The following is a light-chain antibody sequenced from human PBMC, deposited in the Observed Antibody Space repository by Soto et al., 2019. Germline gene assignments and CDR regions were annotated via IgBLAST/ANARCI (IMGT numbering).Light chain of an antibody. J-gene: IGKJ1*01. Sequence: DIQVTHSRSTLSGSVGDRVTITCRASQTTSSWLAWYQRKSGKGPKLLIYKASNLQTGDPSRFSGSGYGTEFTITISSLQHDDVASDYYQQYRAHWTFGRGTKVDI. CDR1: QTTSSW. CDR3: QQYRAHWT. V-gene: IGKV1-5*03. CDR2: KAS.